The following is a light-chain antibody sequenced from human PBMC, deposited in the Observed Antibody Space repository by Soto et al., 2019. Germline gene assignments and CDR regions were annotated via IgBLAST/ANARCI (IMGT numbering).Light chain of an antibody. CDR3: QQYGHSPPFT. V-gene: IGKV3-20*01. CDR2: GVS. J-gene: IGKJ3*01. CDR1: QSVTSSY. Sequence: DIGLTQSPATLSLSPGDRATLSCRASQSVTSSYLAWYQQRPGQAPRLLIYGVSIRAHRIPDRFSGSGSGTELTLPSSRLEPGDFAVYYCQQYGHSPPFTFGHGTKVDFK.